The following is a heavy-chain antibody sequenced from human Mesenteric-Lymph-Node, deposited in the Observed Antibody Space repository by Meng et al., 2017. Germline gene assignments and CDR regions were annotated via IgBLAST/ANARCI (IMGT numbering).Heavy chain of an antibody. D-gene: IGHD2-21*01. CDR3: ARDLSLAGFEF. V-gene: IGHV3-33*01. CDR1: GFPFWNYG. CDR2: SWAGGSRT. Sequence: RVEAGGGLVHPGGSLDPSCAASGFPFWNYGINWVRQAPGKGLEWVAASWAGGSRTDYADSVKGRFTISRDPSKNTVYLQMDSLRADDAAVYYCARDLSLAGFEFWGQGTLVTVSS. J-gene: IGHJ4*02.